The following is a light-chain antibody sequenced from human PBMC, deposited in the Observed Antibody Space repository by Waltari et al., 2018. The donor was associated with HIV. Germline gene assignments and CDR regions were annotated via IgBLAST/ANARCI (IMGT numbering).Light chain of an antibody. CDR1: QDTRND. CDR2: AAS. V-gene: IGKV1-6*01. J-gene: IGKJ2*02. CDR3: LQDSNYPCT. Sequence: AIQTTQSPSSLSASGGDRDTITCRASQDTRNDLGWYQQKAGKAPKLLIYAASSLQGGVPSRFSGRGSGTDFSLTISSLQPEDFATYCCLQDSNYPCTFGQGTKLEIK.